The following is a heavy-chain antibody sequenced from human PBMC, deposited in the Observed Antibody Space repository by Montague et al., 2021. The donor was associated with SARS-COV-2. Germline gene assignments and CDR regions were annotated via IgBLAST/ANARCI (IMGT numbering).Heavy chain of an antibody. D-gene: IGHD2-8*01. CDR3: ARVGRHCNDGVCYFYYYGMDV. J-gene: IGHJ6*02. V-gene: IGHV3-48*04. CDR1: GFTFSTYS. Sequence: SLRLSCAASGFTFSTYSMNWVRQAPGKGLEWVSHISSGSRNVYYAASVKGRFTISRDNAKNSLSLQMNSLRAEDTAVYCCARVGRHCNDGVCYFYYYGMDVWGQGTTVTVSS. CDR2: ISSGSRNV.